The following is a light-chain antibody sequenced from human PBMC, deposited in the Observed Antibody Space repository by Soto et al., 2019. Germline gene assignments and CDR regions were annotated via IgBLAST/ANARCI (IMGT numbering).Light chain of an antibody. CDR1: SSKIGAGYD. Sequence: QSVLTQPPSVSGAPGQRVTISCTGSSSKIGAGYDVHWYQQLPGTAPKLLIFDNTNRPSGVPDRFSGSKSGTSASLAITGLQPEDEADYYCQSYDSSLSAVFGGGTKLTVL. V-gene: IGLV1-40*01. CDR3: QSYDSSLSAV. CDR2: DNT. J-gene: IGLJ3*02.